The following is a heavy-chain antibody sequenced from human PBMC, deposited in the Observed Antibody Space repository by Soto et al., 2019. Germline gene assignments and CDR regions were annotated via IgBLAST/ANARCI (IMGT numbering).Heavy chain of an antibody. CDR2: INHSGST. J-gene: IGHJ4*02. Sequence: PSETLSLTCAVYGGSFSGYYWSWIRQPPGKGLEWIGEINHSGSTNYNPSLKSRVTISVDTSKNQFSLKLSSVTAADTAVYYCARSPGYCFDYWGQGTLVTVSS. V-gene: IGHV4-34*01. CDR1: GGSFSGYY. CDR3: ARSPGYCFDY.